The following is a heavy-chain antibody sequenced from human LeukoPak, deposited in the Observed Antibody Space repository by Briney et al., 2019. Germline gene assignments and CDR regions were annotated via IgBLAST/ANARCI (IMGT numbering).Heavy chain of an antibody. J-gene: IGHJ4*02. V-gene: IGHV1-8*01. D-gene: IGHD3-3*01. CDR1: GYTCTSYD. Sequence: GASVKVSCKASGYTCTSYDINWVRQATGQGLEWMGWMNPNSGNTGYAQKFQGRVTMTRNTSISTAYMELSSLRSEDTAVYYCARTVLEWLSKPDYWGQGTLVTVSS. CDR3: ARTVLEWLSKPDY. CDR2: MNPNSGNT.